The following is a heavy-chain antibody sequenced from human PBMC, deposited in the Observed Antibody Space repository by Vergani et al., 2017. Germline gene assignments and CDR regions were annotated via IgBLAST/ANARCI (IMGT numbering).Heavy chain of an antibody. Sequence: EVQLVESGGGLIQPGGSLRLSCAASGFTVSSNYMSWVRQAPGKGLEWVSVIYSGGSTYYADSVKGRFTISRDNSKNPLYLQMNSLRAEDTAVYYCARARGEPPWDYFDYWGQGTLVTVSS. V-gene: IGHV3-53*01. D-gene: IGHD3-16*01. CDR3: ARARGEPPWDYFDY. CDR1: GFTVSSNY. CDR2: IYSGGST. J-gene: IGHJ4*02.